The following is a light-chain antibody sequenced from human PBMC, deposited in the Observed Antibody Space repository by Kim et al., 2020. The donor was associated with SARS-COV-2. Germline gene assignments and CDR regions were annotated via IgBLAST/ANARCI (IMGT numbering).Light chain of an antibody. CDR1: QSISNY. V-gene: IGKV1-39*01. CDR3: QQRYSEFSEYT. J-gene: IGKJ2*01. CDR2: AAS. Sequence: IQITQSPSSLSASVGDRVTITCRASQSISNYLNWYQQRPGKAPKVLIYAASILQSGVPSRFSGSGSGTDFTLTISSLQPEEYATYYCQQRYSEFSEYTIGQGTKREI.